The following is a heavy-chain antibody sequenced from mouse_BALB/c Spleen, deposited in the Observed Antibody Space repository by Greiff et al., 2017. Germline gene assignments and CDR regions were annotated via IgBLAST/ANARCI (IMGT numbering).Heavy chain of an antibody. J-gene: IGHJ4*01. CDR2: ISTYYGDA. CDR1: GYTFTDYA. V-gene: IGHV1S137*01. CDR3: AREVLNGMDY. Sequence: VQGVESGAELVRPGVSVKISCKGSGYTFTDYAMHWVKQSHAKSLEWIGVISTYYGDASYNQKFKGKATMTVDKSSSTAYMELARLTSEDSAIYYCAREVLNGMDYWGQGTSVTVSS.